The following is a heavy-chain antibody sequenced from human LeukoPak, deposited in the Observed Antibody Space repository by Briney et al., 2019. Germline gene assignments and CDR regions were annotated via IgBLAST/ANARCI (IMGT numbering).Heavy chain of an antibody. CDR1: GCTFSSYA. V-gene: IGHV1-69*04. CDR3: ARVRQDGFDP. Sequence: GASVTVSCKASGCTFSSYAISWVRQAPGQGLEWMGRIIPILDIANYAQRFQGRVTITADKSTSTAYMELSSLRSEDTAVYYCARVRQDGFDPWGQGTLVTVSS. J-gene: IGHJ5*02. CDR2: IIPILDIA. D-gene: IGHD2-15*01.